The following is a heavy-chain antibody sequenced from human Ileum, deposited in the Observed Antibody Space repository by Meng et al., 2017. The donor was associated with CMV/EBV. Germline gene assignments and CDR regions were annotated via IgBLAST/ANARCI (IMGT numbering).Heavy chain of an antibody. CDR1: GFTFSNYW. D-gene: IGHD2-15*01. CDR3: VRRGQSDY. Sequence: GESLKISCAASGFTFSNYWMHWVRQVPGKGLVWVSRINSDGSSTTYADSVKGRFFISRDNAKNSLFLQMSSLRAEDTAVYYCVRRGQSDYWGQGTLVTVSS. V-gene: IGHV3-74*01. J-gene: IGHJ4*02. CDR2: INSDGSST.